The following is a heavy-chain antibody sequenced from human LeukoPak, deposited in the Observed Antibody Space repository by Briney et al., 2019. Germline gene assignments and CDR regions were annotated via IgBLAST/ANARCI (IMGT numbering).Heavy chain of an antibody. D-gene: IGHD2-2*01. CDR1: GYTFTSYG. J-gene: IGHJ6*03. CDR2: ISAYNGNT. CDR3: ARDNIVVVPAASYYYYMDV. V-gene: IGHV1-18*01. Sequence: ASVKGSCKASGYTFTSYGISWVRQAPGQGLEWMGWISAYNGNTNYAQKLQGRVTMTTDTSTSTAYMELRSLRSDDTAVYYCARDNIVVVPAASYYYYMDVWGKGTTVTVSS.